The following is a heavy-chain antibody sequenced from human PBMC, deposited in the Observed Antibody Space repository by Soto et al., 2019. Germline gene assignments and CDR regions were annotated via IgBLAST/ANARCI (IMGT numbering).Heavy chain of an antibody. J-gene: IGHJ6*02. V-gene: IGHV3-43*01. D-gene: IGHD6-6*01. Sequence: PGGSLRLSCAASGFTFDDYTMHWVRQGPGKGLEWVSLISWDGGITYYADSVKGRFSISRDNSKNSLYLQMNSLRTEDTALYYCAKDRGSSSVEGYYYYGLDVWGQGNTVTVSS. CDR1: GFTFDDYT. CDR2: ISWDGGIT. CDR3: AKDRGSSSVEGYYYYGLDV.